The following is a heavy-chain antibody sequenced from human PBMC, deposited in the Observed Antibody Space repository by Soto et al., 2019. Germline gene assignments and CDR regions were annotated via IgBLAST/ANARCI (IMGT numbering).Heavy chain of an antibody. CDR2: ISQDGTER. Sequence: QLVESGGGLVQPGGSLRLSCAGSGFRFSTYWLGWVRQAPGKGLEWVANISQDGTERSYADSVKGRFTLSRDNATNSLYLQMDSLGVEDTSVYYCVRENYFDYWGQGTLVTVSS. CDR1: GFRFSTYW. CDR3: VRENYFDY. V-gene: IGHV3-7*01. J-gene: IGHJ4*02.